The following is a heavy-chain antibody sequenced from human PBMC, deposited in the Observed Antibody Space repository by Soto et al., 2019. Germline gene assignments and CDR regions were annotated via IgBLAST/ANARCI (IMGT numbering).Heavy chain of an antibody. D-gene: IGHD2-21*01. CDR1: GFIFDNSG. J-gene: IGHJ4*02. CDR3: VKVGVRDLIVEVPVYFDI. CDR2: ISWNGGNI. V-gene: IGHV3-9*01. Sequence: EVQLVESGGGLVQPGRSLRLSCAASGFIFDNSGMHWVRQAPGKGLEWVSGISWNGGNIGYADSVKGRFSISRDNAKDSLFLQMNSLRPEDTDFYCCVKVGVRDLIVEVPVYFDIWGQGRLVTVSS.